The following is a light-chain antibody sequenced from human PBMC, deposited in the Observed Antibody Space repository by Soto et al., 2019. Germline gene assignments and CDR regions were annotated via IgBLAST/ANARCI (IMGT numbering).Light chain of an antibody. V-gene: IGLV2-14*01. CDR1: SSDDGGYNY. CDR2: DVS. Sequence: QSALTQPASVSGHPGQSMTISCTGTSSDDGGYNYVSCYQQHSGKAPKLMIYDVSNRPSGVSNRFSGSKSGNTASLTISGLQAEDEADYYCSSYTSSSTDVVFGGGTKLTV. CDR3: SSYTSSSTDVV. J-gene: IGLJ2*01.